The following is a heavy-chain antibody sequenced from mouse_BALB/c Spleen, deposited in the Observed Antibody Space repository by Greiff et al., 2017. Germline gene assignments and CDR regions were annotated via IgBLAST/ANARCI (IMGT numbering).Heavy chain of an antibody. CDR1: GYAFTNYL. Sequence: QVQLKQSGAELVRPGTSVKVSCKASGYAFTNYLIEWVKQRPGQGLEWIGVINPGSGGTNYNEKFKGKATLTADKSSSTAYMQLSSLTSDDSAVYFCARRGYYGSSYGYAMDYWGQGTSVTVSS. J-gene: IGHJ4*01. CDR2: INPGSGGT. D-gene: IGHD1-1*01. CDR3: ARRGYYGSSYGYAMDY. V-gene: IGHV1-54*03.